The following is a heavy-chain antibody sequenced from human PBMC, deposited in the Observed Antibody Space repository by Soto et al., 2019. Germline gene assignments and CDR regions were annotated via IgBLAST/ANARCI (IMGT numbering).Heavy chain of an antibody. CDR1: GFTFSDYY. CDR2: ISSSSSYT. Sequence: QVQLVESGGGLVKPGGSLRLSCADSGFTFSDYYMSWIRQAPGKGLEWVSYISSSSSYTNYADSVKGRFTISRDNAKNSLYLQMNSLRAEDTAVYYCASVNPLDWYFDLWGRGTLVTVSS. D-gene: IGHD3-16*02. CDR3: ASVNPLDWYFDL. J-gene: IGHJ2*01. V-gene: IGHV3-11*06.